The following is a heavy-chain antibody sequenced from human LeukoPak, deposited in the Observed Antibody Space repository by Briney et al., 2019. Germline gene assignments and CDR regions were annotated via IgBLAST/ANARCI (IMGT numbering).Heavy chain of an antibody. D-gene: IGHD3-10*01. CDR3: AREYGSGDYYFDY. CDR1: GGSISSYY. CDR2: IYYSGST. J-gene: IGHJ4*02. Sequence: SQTLSLTCTVSGGSISSYYWSWIRQPPGKGLEWIGYIYYSGSTNYNPSLKSRVTISVDTSKNQFSLKLSSVTAADTAVYYCAREYGSGDYYFDYWGQGTLVTVSS. V-gene: IGHV4-59*01.